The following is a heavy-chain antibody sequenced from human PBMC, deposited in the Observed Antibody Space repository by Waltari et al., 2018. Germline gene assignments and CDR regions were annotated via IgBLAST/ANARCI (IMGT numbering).Heavy chain of an antibody. CDR3: ARGRIVLMVYPALDY. CDR1: GFTFSSHG. CDR2: ISYDGSNK. D-gene: IGHD2-8*01. V-gene: IGHV3-30*03. J-gene: IGHJ4*02. Sequence: QVQLVESGGGVVQPGRSLRLSCAASGFTFSSHGMPWVRQAPGKGLEWVAVISYDGSNKYYADAVKGRFTISRDNSKNTLYLQMNSLRAEDTAVYYCARGRIVLMVYPALDYWGQGTLVTVSS.